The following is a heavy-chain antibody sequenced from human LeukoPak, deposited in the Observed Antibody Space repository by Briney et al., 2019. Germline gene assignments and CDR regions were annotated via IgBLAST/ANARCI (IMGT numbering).Heavy chain of an antibody. CDR1: GFKFDTFT. CDR2: IRGNGRYT. J-gene: IGHJ4*01. CDR3: VKEHNTGWPNLEY. D-gene: IGHD6-19*01. V-gene: IGHV3-43*01. Sequence: GGSLRLSCAASGFKFDTFTIHWVRQGPGKGLQWVCLIRGNGRYTFYTDSVRGRFTVSRDNRRNSLYLQMNNLRIEDTALYYCVKEHNTGWPNLEYWGHGTLVAVSS.